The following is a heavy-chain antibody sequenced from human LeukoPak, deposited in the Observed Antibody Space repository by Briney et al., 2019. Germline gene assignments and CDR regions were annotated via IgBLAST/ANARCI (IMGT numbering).Heavy chain of an antibody. D-gene: IGHD2-8*01. Sequence: PSETLFLSCAVYVGSFSGYSWSWIRQPPGKGLEWIGEINYSASTTYNPSLKSRRLTISIDRSKNQFYLKLTSVTAADTAMYFCARDSVDTYGEPFDSWGQGTQVIVSS. V-gene: IGHV4-34*01. CDR3: ARDSVDTYGEPFDS. CDR2: INYSAST. J-gene: IGHJ4*02. CDR1: VGSFSGYS.